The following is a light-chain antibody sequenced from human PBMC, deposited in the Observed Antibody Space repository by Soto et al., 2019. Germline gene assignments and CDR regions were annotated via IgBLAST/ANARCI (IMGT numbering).Light chain of an antibody. Sequence: EVVLTQFPATLSLSPGDRAALSCKASQSVHNFLAWYQQRPGQAPRLLIYGDSNRAAGIPDRFSGSGSGTDFTLTINSLEPEDFAVYYCKQRSNWPPITVGQGTRLDIK. CDR1: QSVHNF. CDR2: GDS. CDR3: KQRSNWPPIT. J-gene: IGKJ5*01. V-gene: IGKV3-11*01.